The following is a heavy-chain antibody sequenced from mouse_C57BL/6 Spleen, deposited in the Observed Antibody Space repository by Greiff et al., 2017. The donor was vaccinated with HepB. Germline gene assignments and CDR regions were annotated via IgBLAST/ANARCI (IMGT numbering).Heavy chain of an antibody. CDR1: GYTFTSYG. J-gene: IGHJ3*01. D-gene: IGHD1-1*01. Sequence: VQLQQSGAELARPGASVKLSCKASGYTFTSYGISWVKQRTGQGLEWIGEIYPRSGNTYYNEKFKGKATLTADKSSSTAYMELRSLTSEDSAVYFCARKSTVVATKAWFAYWGQVTLVTVSA. V-gene: IGHV1-81*01. CDR3: ARKSTVVATKAWFAY. CDR2: IYPRSGNT.